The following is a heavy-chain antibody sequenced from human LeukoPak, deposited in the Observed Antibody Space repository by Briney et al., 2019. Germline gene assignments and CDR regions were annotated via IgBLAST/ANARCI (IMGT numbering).Heavy chain of an antibody. Sequence: GGSLRLSCAASGFTVSSNYVSWVRQAPGKGLGWVSVIYSGGSTYYADSVKGRFTISRDNSKNTLYLQMNSLRAEDTAVYYCASILAPGIAVAGTYYYGMDVWGQGTTVTVSS. D-gene: IGHD6-19*01. V-gene: IGHV3-53*01. CDR1: GFTVSSNY. J-gene: IGHJ6*02. CDR2: IYSGGST. CDR3: ASILAPGIAVAGTYYYGMDV.